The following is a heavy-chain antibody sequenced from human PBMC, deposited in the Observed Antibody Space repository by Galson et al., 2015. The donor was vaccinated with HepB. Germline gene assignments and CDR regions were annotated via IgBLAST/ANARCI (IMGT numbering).Heavy chain of an antibody. CDR1: GFTFSSYS. CDR3: ARDMRGGGSGYDAVLY. D-gene: IGHD5-12*01. J-gene: IGHJ4*02. Sequence: SLRLSCAASGFTFSSYSMNWVRQAPGKGLEWVSSISSSSSYIYYADSVKGRFTISRDNAKNSLYLQMNSLRAEDTAVYYCARDMRGGGSGYDAVLYWGQGTLVTVSS. V-gene: IGHV3-21*01. CDR2: ISSSSSYI.